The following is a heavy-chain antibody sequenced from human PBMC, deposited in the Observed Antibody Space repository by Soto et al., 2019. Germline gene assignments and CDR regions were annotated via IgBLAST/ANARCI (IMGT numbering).Heavy chain of an antibody. CDR2: VVIDGTT. Sequence: HPGGSLRLSCAASGFSVRSSQMSWVRQAPGKGLEWVSVVVIDGTTHYGVSVKGRFTISRDSARNTLYLQMNGLRVDDTAVYYCARVGPYDSGTSMFRHDRFDPWGQGTQVTVSS. CDR1: GFSVRSSQ. V-gene: IGHV3-53*01. D-gene: IGHD3-10*01. J-gene: IGHJ5*02. CDR3: ARVGPYDSGTSMFRHDRFDP.